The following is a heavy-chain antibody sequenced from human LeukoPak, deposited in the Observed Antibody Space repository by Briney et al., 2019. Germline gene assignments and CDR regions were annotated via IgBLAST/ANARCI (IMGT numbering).Heavy chain of an antibody. V-gene: IGHV4-59*01. CDR2: IYYSGST. Sequence: SETLSLTCTVSGGSISSYYWSWIRQPPGKGLEWIGYIYYSGSTNYNPSLKSRVTISVDTSKNQFSLKLSSLTAADTAVYYCAKGDEWFDPWGHGTLVTVSS. CDR1: GGSISSYY. J-gene: IGHJ5*02. CDR3: AKGDEWFDP. D-gene: IGHD3-16*01.